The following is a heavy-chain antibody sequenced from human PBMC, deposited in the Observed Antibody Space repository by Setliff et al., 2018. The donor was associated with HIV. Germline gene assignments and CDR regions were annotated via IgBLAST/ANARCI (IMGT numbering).Heavy chain of an antibody. V-gene: IGHV1-3*01. CDR3: ARTASGSYEGPYYYYYMDV. J-gene: IGHJ6*03. CDR1: GYSFTSYT. Sequence: ASVKVSCKASGYSFTSYTIHWVRQAPGQRLEWMGWINAGNGNTKYSQKFRGRVTFTRDTSASTAYMELRSLRSDDTAVYYCARTASGSYEGPYYYYYMDVWGKGTTVTVSS. CDR2: INAGNGNT. D-gene: IGHD1-26*01.